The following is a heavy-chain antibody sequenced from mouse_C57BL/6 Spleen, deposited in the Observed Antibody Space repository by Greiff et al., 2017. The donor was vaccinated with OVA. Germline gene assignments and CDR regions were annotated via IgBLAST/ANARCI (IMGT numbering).Heavy chain of an antibody. J-gene: IGHJ1*03. CDR2: FYPGSGSI. CDR3: ARRDYGDPDSYFDV. D-gene: IGHD2-13*01. V-gene: IGHV1-62-2*01. Sequence: VQLQESGAELVKPGASVKLSCKASGYTFTEYTIHWVKQRSGQGLEWIGWFYPGSGSIQYNEKFKDKATLTADTSSSTVSMELSRWTSEDSAVDFCARRDYGDPDSYFDVWGTGTTVTVSS. CDR1: GYTFTEYT.